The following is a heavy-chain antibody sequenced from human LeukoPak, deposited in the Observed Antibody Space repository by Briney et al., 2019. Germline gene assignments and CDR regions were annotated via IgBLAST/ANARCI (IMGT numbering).Heavy chain of an antibody. CDR2: IYTSGST. Sequence: PSETLSLTCTVSGGSIRSYYWSWIRQPAGKGLEWIGRIYTSGSTNYNPSLKSRVTMSVDTSKNQFSLKLSSVTAADTAVYYCARDRRFGQESFDIWGQGTMVTVSS. V-gene: IGHV4-4*07. CDR3: ARDRRFGQESFDI. D-gene: IGHD2/OR15-2a*01. CDR1: GGSIRSYY. J-gene: IGHJ3*02.